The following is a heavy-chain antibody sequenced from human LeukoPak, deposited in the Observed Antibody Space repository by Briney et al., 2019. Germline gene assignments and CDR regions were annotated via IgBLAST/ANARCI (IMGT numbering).Heavy chain of an antibody. CDR3: AKDIRGQWLVLGAFDY. CDR2: ISWNSGSI. Sequence: PRGSLRLSCAASGFTFDDYAMHWVRQAPGKGLEWVSGISWNSGSIGYADSVKGRFTISRDNAKNSLYLQMNSLRAEDTALYYCAKDIRGQWLVLGAFDYWGQGTLVTVSS. D-gene: IGHD6-19*01. V-gene: IGHV3-9*01. J-gene: IGHJ4*02. CDR1: GFTFDDYA.